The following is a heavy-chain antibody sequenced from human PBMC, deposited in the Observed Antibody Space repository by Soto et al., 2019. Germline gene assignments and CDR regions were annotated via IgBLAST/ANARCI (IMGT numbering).Heavy chain of an antibody. CDR3: AREGMYYDSSRYYFWFAP. Sequence: VQLLESGGGLVQPGGSLRLSCAASGFTFSSYAMSWVRQAPGKGLEWVAVIWYDGSNKYYADSVKGRLTISRDNSKNTLYLQMNSLRADDTAVYYCAREGMYYDSSRYYFWFAPCCHGTLVTVSS. CDR1: GFTFSSYA. D-gene: IGHD3-22*01. CDR2: IWYDGSNK. J-gene: IGHJ5*02. V-gene: IGHV3-33*08.